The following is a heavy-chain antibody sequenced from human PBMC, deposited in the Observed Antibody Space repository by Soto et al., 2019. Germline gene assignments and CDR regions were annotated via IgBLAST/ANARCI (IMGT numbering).Heavy chain of an antibody. CDR1: GFTVSSNY. Sequence: GGSLRLSCAASGFTVSSNYMSWVRQAPGKGLEWASVIYSGGSTYYADSVKGRFTISRDNSKNTLYLQMNSLRAEDTAVYYCARDLRGGYYYYYGMDVWGQGTTVTVSS. J-gene: IGHJ6*02. V-gene: IGHV3-53*01. CDR2: IYSGGST. CDR3: ARDLRGGYYYYYGMDV. D-gene: IGHD2-15*01.